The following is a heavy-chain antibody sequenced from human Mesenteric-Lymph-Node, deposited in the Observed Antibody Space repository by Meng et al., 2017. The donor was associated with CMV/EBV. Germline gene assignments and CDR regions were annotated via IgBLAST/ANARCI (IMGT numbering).Heavy chain of an antibody. CDR2: TYYRSKWYN. J-gene: IGHJ3*02. V-gene: IGHV6-1*01. CDR3: AKGVVAVAVLDTYHI. Sequence: SQILSLTCAISGDSVSSHSAAWNWTRQSPSRGLEWLGRTYYRSKWYNDYGDSVKSRIAINADTSKNQSTLQLSSVTPEDTAVYYCAKGVVAVAVLDTYHIWGQGTRVTVSS. D-gene: IGHD6-19*01. CDR1: GDSVSSHSAA.